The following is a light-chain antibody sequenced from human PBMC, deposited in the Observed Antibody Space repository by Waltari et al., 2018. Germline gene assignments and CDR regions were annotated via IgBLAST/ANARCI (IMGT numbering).Light chain of an antibody. CDR3: QHYVRLPAT. Sequence: EIVLTQPPGTLSLSPGERATLSCRASQSVRGSLAWYQQKAGQAPRLLIYGASSQGTGIPERFSGGWSGTDFSLTISRLDPEDFAVYYCQHYVRLPATFGQGTKVEI. CDR1: QSVRGS. J-gene: IGKJ1*01. CDR2: GAS. V-gene: IGKV3-20*01.